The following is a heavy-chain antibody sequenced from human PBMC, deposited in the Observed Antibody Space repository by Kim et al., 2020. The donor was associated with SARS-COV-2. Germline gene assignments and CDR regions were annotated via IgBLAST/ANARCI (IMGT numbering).Heavy chain of an antibody. CDR3: STDKTSVSTDH. V-gene: IGHV3-48*03. J-gene: IGHJ4*02. CDR2: ISTGGVTT. D-gene: IGHD2-2*01. CDR1: GFIFSDVG. Sequence: GGSLRLSCAGSGFIFSDVGMTWVRQAPGKGPDWVASISTGGVTTYYSDSVKGRFTISRDNAQNSLYLQMHSLRAEDTAVYYCSTDKTSVSTDHWGQGTLVTVSS.